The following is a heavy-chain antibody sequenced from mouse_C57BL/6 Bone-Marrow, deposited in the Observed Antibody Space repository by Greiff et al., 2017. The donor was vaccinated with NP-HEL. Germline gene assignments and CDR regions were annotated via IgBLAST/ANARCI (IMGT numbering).Heavy chain of an antibody. CDR1: GFTFSDYG. Sequence: EVMLVESGGGLVKPGGSLKLSCAASGFTFSDYGMHWVRQAPEKGLEWVAYISSGSSTIYYADTVKGRFTISRDNAKNTRFLQMTSLRSEDTAMYYCAITTVVGDVDYWGQGTTLTVSS. CDR2: ISSGSSTI. V-gene: IGHV5-17*01. D-gene: IGHD1-1*01. CDR3: AITTVVGDVDY. J-gene: IGHJ2*01.